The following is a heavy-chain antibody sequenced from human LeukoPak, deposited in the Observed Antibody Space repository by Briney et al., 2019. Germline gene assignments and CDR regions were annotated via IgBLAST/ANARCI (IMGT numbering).Heavy chain of an antibody. CDR3: ARDYYGSGSYSVNWFDP. CDR2: IYTSGST. Sequence: SETLSLTCTVSGGSISSSSYYWSWIRQPAGKGLEWIGRIYTSGSTNYNPSLKSRVTMSVDTSKNQFSLKLSSVTAADTAVYYCARDYYGSGSYSVNWFDPWGQGTLVTVSS. CDR1: GGSISSSSYY. D-gene: IGHD3-10*01. V-gene: IGHV4-61*02. J-gene: IGHJ5*02.